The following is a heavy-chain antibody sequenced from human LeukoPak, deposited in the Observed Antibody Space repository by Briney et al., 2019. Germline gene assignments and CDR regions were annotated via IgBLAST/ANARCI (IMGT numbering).Heavy chain of an antibody. CDR3: ARDPGPAATNWFDP. D-gene: IGHD2-2*01. Sequence: ASVTVSCKASGYTFTGYYMHWVRQAPGQGLEWMGWINPNSGGTNYAQKFQGRVTMTRDTSISTAYMELSRLRSDDTAVYYCARDPGPAATNWFDPWGQGTLVTVSS. V-gene: IGHV1-2*02. J-gene: IGHJ5*02. CDR1: GYTFTGYY. CDR2: INPNSGGT.